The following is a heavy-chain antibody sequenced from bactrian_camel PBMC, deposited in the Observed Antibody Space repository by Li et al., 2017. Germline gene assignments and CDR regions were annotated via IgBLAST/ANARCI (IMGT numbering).Heavy chain of an antibody. CDR1: GFHVRSYY. CDR2: ISSDGGKT. V-gene: IGHV3-2*01. J-gene: IGHJ4*01. D-gene: IGHD6*01. CDR3: GTRYPGSWYRTY. Sequence: VQLVESGGGLVQPGDSVRLSCVASGFHVRSYYMIWARQVPGKGLEWLSSISSDGGKTYTPESVKGRFSISRNDLNDTTYLQMDNVKSEDTALYYGGTRYPGSWYRTYWGQGTQVTVS.